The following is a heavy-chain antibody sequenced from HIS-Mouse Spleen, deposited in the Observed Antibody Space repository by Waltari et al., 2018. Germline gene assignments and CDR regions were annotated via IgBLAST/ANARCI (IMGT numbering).Heavy chain of an antibody. CDR2: IYYSGRT. D-gene: IGHD6-13*01. CDR3: AREIPYSSSWYDWYFDL. V-gene: IGHV4-39*07. CDR1: GGSISSSSYY. Sequence: QLQLQESGPGLVKPSETLSLTCTVSGGSISSSSYYWGWIRQPPGKGLGWIGSIYYSGRTYYHPSLKSRGTISVDTSKNQFSLKLSSVTAADTAVYYCAREIPYSSSWYDWYFDLWGRGTLVTVSS. J-gene: IGHJ2*01.